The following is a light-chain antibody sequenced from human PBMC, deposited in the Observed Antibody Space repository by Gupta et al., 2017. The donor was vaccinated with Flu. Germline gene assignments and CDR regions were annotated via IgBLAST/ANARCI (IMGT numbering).Light chain of an antibody. CDR2: KAS. J-gene: IGKJ1*01. V-gene: IGKV1-5*03. CDR1: QSISIW. Sequence: DIQLIQSPSTPSASLGDRVTITCRASQSISIWLAWYQQKPGKAPKVLIYKASTLESGVPSRFGGSGSGTEFTFTISSLQADDFANYYCQHCDSTPWTFGRGTKLEIK. CDR3: QHCDSTPWT.